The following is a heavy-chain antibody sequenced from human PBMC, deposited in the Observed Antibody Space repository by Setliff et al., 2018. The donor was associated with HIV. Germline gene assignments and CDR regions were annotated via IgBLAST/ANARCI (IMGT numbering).Heavy chain of an antibody. D-gene: IGHD6-6*01. V-gene: IGHV1-18*01. CDR1: GYTFTDYG. Sequence: ASVKVSCKASGYTFTDYGISWVRQAPGQGLEWMGWISAYNGNTKYAQKFQGRVTMTTHTSTNTAYMELRSLRAGDTAVYYCTRELNGHTSSHYYFGLDVWGQGTTVTVSS. CDR3: TRELNGHTSSHYYFGLDV. J-gene: IGHJ6*02. CDR2: ISAYNGNT.